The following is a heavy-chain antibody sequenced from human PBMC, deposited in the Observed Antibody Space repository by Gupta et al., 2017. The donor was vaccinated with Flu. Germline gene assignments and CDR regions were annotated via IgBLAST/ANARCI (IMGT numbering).Heavy chain of an antibody. Sequence: EVQLVESGGDLVQPGGSLRLSCAASGLRFRTSAMHWIRQAPGKGLEWVSYISSSSNVIKYADSVRGRFTVSRDNAKNSMYLQMNSLRDEDTAVYYCARDDFWSGYLWLYWGQGTLVTVSS. J-gene: IGHJ4*02. CDR1: GLRFRTSA. CDR2: ISSSSNVI. V-gene: IGHV3-48*02. CDR3: ARDDFWSGYLWLY. D-gene: IGHD3-3*01.